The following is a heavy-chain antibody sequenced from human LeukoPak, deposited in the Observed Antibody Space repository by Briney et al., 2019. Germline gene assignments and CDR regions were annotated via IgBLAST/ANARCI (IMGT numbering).Heavy chain of an antibody. CDR1: GFTFSSYA. CDR2: IYSGGST. J-gene: IGHJ4*02. CDR3: AREDVH. V-gene: IGHV3-66*01. Sequence: GGSLRLSCAASGFTFSSYAMSWVRQAPGKGLEWVSVIYSGGSTYYADSVKGRFTISRDNSKNTLYLQMNSLRAEDTAVYYCAREDVHWGQGTLVTVSS.